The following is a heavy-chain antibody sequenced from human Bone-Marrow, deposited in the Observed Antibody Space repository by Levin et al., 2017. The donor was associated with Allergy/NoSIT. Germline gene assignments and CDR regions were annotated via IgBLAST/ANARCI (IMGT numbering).Heavy chain of an antibody. CDR2: IYPDDSDT. Sequence: PGGSLRLSCKTSGYTFTNYWIGWVRQRPGKGLDWMGIIYPDDSDTRYSPSFQGHVTMSVDKSTTSANLQWSSLKASDTGLYYCARHTFDHDGYYSGIDVWGQGTTVTVSS. CDR1: GYTFTNYW. V-gene: IGHV5-51*01. D-gene: IGHD3-3*01. J-gene: IGHJ6*02. CDR3: ARHTFDHDGYYSGIDV.